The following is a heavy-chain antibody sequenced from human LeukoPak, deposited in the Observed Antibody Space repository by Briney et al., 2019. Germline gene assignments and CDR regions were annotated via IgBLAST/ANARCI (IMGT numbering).Heavy chain of an antibody. D-gene: IGHD3-22*01. CDR3: ATLYYYDSSGYYRMDY. CDR1: GYTLTELS. Sequence: ASVKVSCKVSGYTLTELSMHWVRQAPGKGLEWMGGFDPEDGETIYAQKFQGRVTMTEDTSTDTAYMELSSLRSEDTAVYYCATLYYYDSSGYYRMDYWGQGTLVTVSS. V-gene: IGHV1-24*01. J-gene: IGHJ4*02. CDR2: FDPEDGET.